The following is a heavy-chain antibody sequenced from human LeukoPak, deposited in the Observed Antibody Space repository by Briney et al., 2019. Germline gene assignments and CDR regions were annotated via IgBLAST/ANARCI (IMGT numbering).Heavy chain of an antibody. D-gene: IGHD2-2*02. V-gene: IGHV4-39*07. CDR2: INHSGST. J-gene: IGHJ6*03. CDR3: ARETYNSFMDV. CDR1: GGSISSSSYY. Sequence: SETLSLTCTVSGGSISSSSYYWGWIRQPPGKGLEWIGEINHSGSTNYNPSLKSRVTISVDTSKNQFSLKLSSVTAADTAVYYCARETYNSFMDVWGKGTTVTVSS.